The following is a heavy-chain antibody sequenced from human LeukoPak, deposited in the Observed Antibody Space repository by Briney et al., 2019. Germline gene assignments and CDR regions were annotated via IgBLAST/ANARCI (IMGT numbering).Heavy chain of an antibody. CDR3: ARDPATTYYYDP. D-gene: IGHD3-22*01. CDR2: INPNNGGT. J-gene: IGHJ4*02. V-gene: IGHV1-2*02. Sequence: ASVKVSCKASGYTSTRYYIHWVRQAPGQGLEWMGWINPNNGGTNYAQKFQGRVTMTRDTSISTAYMELSRLTSDDTAIYYCARDPATTYYYDPWGQGTLVTVSS. CDR1: GYTSTRYY.